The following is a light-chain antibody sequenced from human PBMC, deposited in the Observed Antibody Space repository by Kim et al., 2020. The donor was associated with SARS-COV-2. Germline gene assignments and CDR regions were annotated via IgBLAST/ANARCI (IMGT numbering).Light chain of an antibody. J-gene: IGKJ2*01. V-gene: IGKV1-39*01. Sequence: DIQMTQSPFSLSASVGDRVTITCRASQSISSHLNWYQHKPGKAPKVLIYAASSLQSGVPSRFSGSGSGTHFTLTISSLQPEDFATYYFQQSDSMPYTFGQGTKLEIK. CDR1: QSISSH. CDR3: QQSDSMPYT. CDR2: AAS.